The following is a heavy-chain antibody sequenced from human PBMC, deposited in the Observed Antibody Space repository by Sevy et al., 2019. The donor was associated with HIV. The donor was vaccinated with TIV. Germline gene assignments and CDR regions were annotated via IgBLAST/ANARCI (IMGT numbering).Heavy chain of an antibody. CDR3: ARAYDSSGYYYDDDAFDI. D-gene: IGHD3-22*01. CDR1: GGTFSSYA. Sequence: ASVKVSCKASGGTFSSYAISWVRQAPGQGLEWMGGIIPILGIANYAQKFQGRVTITGDKSTSKAYMELSSLGSEDTAVYYCARAYDSSGYYYDDDAFDIWGQGTMVTVSS. J-gene: IGHJ3*02. V-gene: IGHV1-69*10. CDR2: IIPILGIA.